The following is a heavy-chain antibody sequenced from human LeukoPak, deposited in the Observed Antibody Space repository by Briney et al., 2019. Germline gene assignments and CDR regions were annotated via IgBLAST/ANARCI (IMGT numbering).Heavy chain of an antibody. CDR1: GGSISDAAYY. J-gene: IGHJ4*02. V-gene: IGHV4-39*01. CDR2: IYYSGST. D-gene: IGHD5-18*01. CDR3: ARQRAWLQLWLRDFDY. Sequence: PSQTLSLTCTVSGGSISDAAYYWGWIRQPPGKGLEWIGSIYYSGSTYYNPSLKSRVTISVDTSKNQSSLKLSSVTAADTAVYYCARQRAWLQLWLRDFDYWGQGTLVTVSS.